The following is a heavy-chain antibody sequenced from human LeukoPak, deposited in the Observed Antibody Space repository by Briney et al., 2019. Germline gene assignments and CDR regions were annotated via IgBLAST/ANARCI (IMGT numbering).Heavy chain of an antibody. J-gene: IGHJ4*02. CDR1: GFTFSNAW. CDR3: TTTLPYSGSYSDFDY. D-gene: IGHD1-26*01. Sequence: PGGSLRLSCAASGFTFSNAWMSWVRQAPGKGLEWVGRIKSKTDGGTTDYAAPVKGRFTISRDDSKNTLYLQMNSLKTEDTAVYYCTTTLPYSGSYSDFDYWGQGTLVTVSS. V-gene: IGHV3-15*01. CDR2: IKSKTDGGTT.